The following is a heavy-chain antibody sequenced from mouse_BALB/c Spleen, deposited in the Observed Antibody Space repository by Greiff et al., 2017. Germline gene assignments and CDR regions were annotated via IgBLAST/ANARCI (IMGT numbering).Heavy chain of an antibody. J-gene: IGHJ4*01. CDR3: ARRTVVARGYAMDY. CDR2: ISSGSSTI. CDR1: GFTFSSFG. Sequence: EVQLVESGGGLVQPGGSRKLSCAASGFTFSSFGMHWVRQAPEKGLEWVAYISSGSSTIYYADTVKGRFTISRDNPKNTLFLQMTSLRSEDTAMYYCARRTVVARGYAMDYWGQGTSVTVSS. V-gene: IGHV5-17*02. D-gene: IGHD1-1*01.